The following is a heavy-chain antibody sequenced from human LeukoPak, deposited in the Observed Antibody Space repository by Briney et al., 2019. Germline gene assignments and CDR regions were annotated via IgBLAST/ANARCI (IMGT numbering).Heavy chain of an antibody. Sequence: PSETLSLTCTVSGGSISSSSYYWGWIRQPPGKGLEWIGSIYYSGSTYYNPSLKSRVTISVDTSKNQFSLKLSSVTAADTAVYYCARVKKCIVVVPAAPLYFDYWGQGTLVTVSS. D-gene: IGHD2-2*01. J-gene: IGHJ4*02. CDR2: IYYSGST. CDR3: ARVKKCIVVVPAAPLYFDY. V-gene: IGHV4-39*07. CDR1: GGSISSSSYY.